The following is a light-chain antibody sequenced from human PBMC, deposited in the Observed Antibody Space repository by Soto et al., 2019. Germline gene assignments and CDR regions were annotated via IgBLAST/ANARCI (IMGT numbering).Light chain of an antibody. V-gene: IGKV3-20*01. J-gene: IGKJ2*01. CDR1: QRLGYISTKY. CDR2: AAS. Sequence: IVLTQSPGTPSLSPGERANFSCRAIQRLGYISTKYLAWYQQNLCQDPRLLIFAASTRATGIPDRFSGSGSGTEFALTISRLEPEVVAMYSCQYYGSSHVAYTFGQGTKLEIK. CDR3: QYYGSSHVAYT.